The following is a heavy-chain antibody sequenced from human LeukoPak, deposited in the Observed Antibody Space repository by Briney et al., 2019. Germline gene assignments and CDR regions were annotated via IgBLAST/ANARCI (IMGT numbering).Heavy chain of an antibody. V-gene: IGHV3-11*04. CDR1: GFTFTDHY. CDR3: TREDYYYASGH. J-gene: IGHJ4*02. CDR2: ISSSGDII. D-gene: IGHD3-10*01. Sequence: GGSLRLSCAASGFTFTDHYMSWVRQAPGKRLEWVSYISSSGDIIYYADSVKGRFTVSRDNAKNSLYLQMNSLRAEDTAVYYCTREDYYYASGHWAQGTLVTVSS.